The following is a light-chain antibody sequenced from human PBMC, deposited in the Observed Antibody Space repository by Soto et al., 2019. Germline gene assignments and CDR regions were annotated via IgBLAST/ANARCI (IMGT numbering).Light chain of an antibody. CDR1: QSVSSNY. V-gene: IGKV3-20*01. Sequence: EIVLTQSPGTLSLSPGERATLSGRASQSVSSNYFAWYQQKPGQAPRLLIFGASSRATGVPHRFSGRGSGTDFFLFISSRQQQDFAVYYCQQYGSSPPWTFGQGTKVDIK. J-gene: IGKJ1*01. CDR2: GAS. CDR3: QQYGSSPPWT.